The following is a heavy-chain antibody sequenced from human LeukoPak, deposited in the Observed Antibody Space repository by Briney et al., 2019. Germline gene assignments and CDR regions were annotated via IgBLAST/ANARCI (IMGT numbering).Heavy chain of an antibody. D-gene: IGHD3-10*01. Sequence: GGSLRLSCAASGFTVSSNYMSWVRQAPGKGLEWVSVIYSGGSTYYADSVKGRFTVSRDNSKNMLNLQMNSLRAEDTAVYYCAKEKEFYFDNWGQGALVTVSS. J-gene: IGHJ4*02. CDR2: IYSGGST. CDR3: AKEKEFYFDN. V-gene: IGHV3-53*01. CDR1: GFTVSSNY.